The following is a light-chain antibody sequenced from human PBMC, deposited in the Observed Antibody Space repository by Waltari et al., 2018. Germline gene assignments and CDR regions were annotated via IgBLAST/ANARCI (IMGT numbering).Light chain of an antibody. V-gene: IGKV3-20*01. CDR1: QSFSRF. CDR3: QKYDRLPAT. CDR2: GAS. Sequence: EIVLTQSPGTLSLSQGERGTLSCRASQSFSRFLAWYQQKPGQAPRLLIYGASTRATGIPDRFSGSGSGTDFSLTISRLEPEDFAVYYCQKYDRLPATFGQGTKVEIK. J-gene: IGKJ1*01.